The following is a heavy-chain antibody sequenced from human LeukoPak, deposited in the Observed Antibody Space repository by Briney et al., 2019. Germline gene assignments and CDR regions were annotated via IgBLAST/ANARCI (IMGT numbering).Heavy chain of an antibody. CDR2: INPSGGRT. CDR3: VRELAGGYFDY. Sequence: ASVKVSCKASGYTFTSYYMHWVRQAPGQGLEWMGKINPSGGRTVYAQKFQGRVTVTRDTSTSTVYMDLSSLRSEDAAVYYRVRELAGGYFDYWGQGTLVTVSS. D-gene: IGHD4-23*01. V-gene: IGHV1-46*01. CDR1: GYTFTSYY. J-gene: IGHJ4*02.